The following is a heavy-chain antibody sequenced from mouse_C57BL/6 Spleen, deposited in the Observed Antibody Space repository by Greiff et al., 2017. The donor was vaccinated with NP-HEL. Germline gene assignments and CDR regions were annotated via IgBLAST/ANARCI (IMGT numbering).Heavy chain of an antibody. Sequence: QVHVKQSGTELVKPGASVKLSCKASGYTFTSYWMHWVKQRPGQGLEWIGNINPSNGGTNYNEKFKSKATLTVDKSSSTAYMQLSSLTSEDSAVYYCAREEGYHLFAYWGQGSLVTVSA. V-gene: IGHV1-53*01. CDR3: AREEGYHLFAY. CDR2: INPSNGGT. J-gene: IGHJ3*01. D-gene: IGHD2-2*01. CDR1: GYTFTSYW.